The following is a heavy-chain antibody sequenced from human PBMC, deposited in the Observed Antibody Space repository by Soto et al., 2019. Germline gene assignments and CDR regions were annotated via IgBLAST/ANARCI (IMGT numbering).Heavy chain of an antibody. Sequence: QVQLVQSGAEVKKPGASVRVSCKASGYTFPSYGISWVRQAPGQGLEWMGWISGYNGITDYAQKFLGRVTMTTDTSTSTAYMELRSLRSDDTAVYYCATTTVVGLFRHWGQGTLVTVSS. D-gene: IGHD4-17*01. CDR2: ISGYNGIT. CDR1: GYTFPSYG. J-gene: IGHJ1*01. CDR3: ATTTVVGLFRH. V-gene: IGHV1-18*01.